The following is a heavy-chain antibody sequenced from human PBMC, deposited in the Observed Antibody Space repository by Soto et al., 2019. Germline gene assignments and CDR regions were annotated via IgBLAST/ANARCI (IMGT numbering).Heavy chain of an antibody. J-gene: IGHJ4*02. CDR1: VASISNTDW. CDR3: AIPGAGDFDY. Sequence: TSETLSITCAVSVASISNTDWWSWVRQRPGKGLEWIGEIYHSGTTNCDPSLKSRVTISLDKSKSQFSLKLTSVTAADTAVYYCAIPGAGDFDYWGKGTLVTSP. D-gene: IGHD6-13*01. CDR2: IYHSGTT. V-gene: IGHV4-4*02.